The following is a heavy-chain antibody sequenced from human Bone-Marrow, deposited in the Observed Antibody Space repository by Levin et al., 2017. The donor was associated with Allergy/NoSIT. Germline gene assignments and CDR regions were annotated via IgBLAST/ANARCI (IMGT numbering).Heavy chain of an antibody. CDR2: ISYSGSA. Sequence: SQTLSLTCTVSGASISSGSYYWSWIHQHPGKGLEWIGYISYSGSAYYNPSLKSRVTISIDTSKNQFSLKLSSVTAADTAVYYCARHATSKGWFDPWGQGTLVTVSS. CDR3: ARHATSKGWFDP. V-gene: IGHV4-31*03. J-gene: IGHJ5*02. D-gene: IGHD1-26*01. CDR1: GASISSGSYY.